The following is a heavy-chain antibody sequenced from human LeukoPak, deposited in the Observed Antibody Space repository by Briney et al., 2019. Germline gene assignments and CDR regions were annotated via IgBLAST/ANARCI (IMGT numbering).Heavy chain of an antibody. V-gene: IGHV3-7*01. CDR1: GFSFSSYW. Sequence: GGSLRLSCAASGFSFSSYWMSWVRQAPGQGLEWVANIKQDGTEKYNVDSVKGRFTISRDSAENSLFLQMNSLKVEDTAVYCCARDLGGFDRSYFYHYMDVWGKGTTVIVSS. CDR3: ARDLGGFDRSYFYHYMDV. D-gene: IGHD3-9*01. J-gene: IGHJ6*03. CDR2: IKQDGTEK.